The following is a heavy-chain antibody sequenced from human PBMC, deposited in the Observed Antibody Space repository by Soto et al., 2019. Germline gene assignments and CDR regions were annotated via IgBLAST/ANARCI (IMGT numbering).Heavy chain of an antibody. J-gene: IGHJ4*02. V-gene: IGHV1-18*04. CDR3: ARGSAREPAAIRVNFDY. CDR2: ISAYNGNT. D-gene: IGHD2-2*02. CDR1: GYTFTSYG. Sequence: VASVKVSCKASGYTFTSYGISWVRQAPGQGLEWMGWISAYNGNTNYAQKLQGRVTMTTDTSTSTAYMALRSLRSDDTAVYYCARGSAREPAAIRVNFDYWGQGTLVTVSS.